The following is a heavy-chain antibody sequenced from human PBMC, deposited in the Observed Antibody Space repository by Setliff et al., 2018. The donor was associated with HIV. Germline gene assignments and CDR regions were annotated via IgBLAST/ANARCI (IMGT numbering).Heavy chain of an antibody. CDR2: ISWNRAII. Sequence: PGGSLRLSCAAPGFTFDDYAMHWVRQAPGKGLEWVSGISWNRAIIAYADSVKGRFTVSRDDAENSLYLQMSSLGPEDMGLYYCAKGRDGDLNHFDYWGQGTRVTVSS. D-gene: IGHD4-17*01. CDR1: GFTFDDYA. J-gene: IGHJ4*02. CDR3: AKGRDGDLNHFDY. V-gene: IGHV3-9*03.